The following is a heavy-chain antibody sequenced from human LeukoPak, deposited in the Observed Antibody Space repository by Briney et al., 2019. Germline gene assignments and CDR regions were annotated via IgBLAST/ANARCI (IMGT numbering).Heavy chain of an antibody. Sequence: SETLSLTCTVSGGSITSYYWSWIRQSPGKGLEWIGCIYYSGSTNYNPSLKSRVTISVDTSKNKFSLRLSSVTAADTAVYYCARDHDFWSGYFDYWGQGTLVTVSS. CDR2: IYYSGST. D-gene: IGHD3-3*01. CDR3: ARDHDFWSGYFDY. J-gene: IGHJ4*02. V-gene: IGHV4-59*01. CDR1: GGSITSYY.